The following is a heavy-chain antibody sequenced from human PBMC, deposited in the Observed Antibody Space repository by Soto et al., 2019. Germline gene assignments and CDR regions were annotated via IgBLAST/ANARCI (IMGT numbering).Heavy chain of an antibody. J-gene: IGHJ4*02. V-gene: IGHV4-4*02. CDR3: ARGERQQQRDS. CDR1: GDSINSDNW. CDR2: IYHSGST. Sequence: QVQLQESGPGLVKPSGTLSLTCAVSGDSINSDNWWSWVRQPPGKGLEWIGEIYHSGSTSYNPSLKSLVVISVDKSKNQFFLKVTSVTAADTAVYFCARGERQQQRDSWGQGTLVTVSS. D-gene: IGHD6-13*01.